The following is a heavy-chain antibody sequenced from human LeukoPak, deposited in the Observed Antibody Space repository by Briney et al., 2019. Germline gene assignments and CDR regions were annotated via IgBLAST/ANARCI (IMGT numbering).Heavy chain of an antibody. CDR2: INPSGGST. V-gene: IGHV1-46*01. CDR1: GYTFTSYY. J-gene: IGHJ6*03. D-gene: IGHD3-10*01. CDR3: AREPRYYYGSGSHSRYYYTDV. Sequence: AASVKVSCKASGYTFTSYYMHWVRQAPGQGLEWMGIINPSGGSTNNAQKFQGRVTVTRDTSTSTVYMELSSLRFEDTAVYYCAREPRYYYGSGSHSRYYYTDVWGKGTTVTVSS.